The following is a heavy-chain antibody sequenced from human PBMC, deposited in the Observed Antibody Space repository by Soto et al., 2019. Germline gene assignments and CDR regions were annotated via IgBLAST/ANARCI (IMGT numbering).Heavy chain of an antibody. J-gene: IGHJ4*02. Sequence: SVKVSCKASGFTFTSSAVQWVRQARGQSLERIGWIVVGSGNTNYAQKFQERVTITRDMSTSTAYMELSSLRSEDTAVYYFAADPGYSSGWLRRIDFDYWGQGTLVTVSS. D-gene: IGHD6-19*01. CDR2: IVVGSGNT. V-gene: IGHV1-58*01. CDR1: GFTFTSSA. CDR3: AADPGYSSGWLRRIDFDY.